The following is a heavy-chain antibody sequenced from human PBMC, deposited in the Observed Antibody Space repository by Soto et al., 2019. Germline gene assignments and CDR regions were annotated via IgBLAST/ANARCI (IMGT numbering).Heavy chain of an antibody. Sequence: ASVKVSCKDSGHSFTSYTFHWVRQAPGQRLEWMGRISAGNGNTKYSQKFQGRVTITRDTSASIVYMDLSSLTYEDTALYYCAISIPNSGGRCHLYFVTTFWARGPRVTAS. CDR2: ISAGNGNT. D-gene: IGHD2-15*01. CDR3: AISIPNSGGRCHLYFVTTF. J-gene: IGHJ6*02. CDR1: GHSFTSYT. V-gene: IGHV1-3*01.